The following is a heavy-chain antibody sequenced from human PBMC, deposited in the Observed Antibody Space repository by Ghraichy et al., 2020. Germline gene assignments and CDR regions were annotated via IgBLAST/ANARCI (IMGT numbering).Heavy chain of an antibody. V-gene: IGHV3-48*02. Sequence: GGSLRLSCAASGFTFSSYSMNWVRQAPGKGLEWVSYISSSSSTIYYADSVKGRFTISRDNAKNSLYLQMNSLRDEDTAVYYCARVWGTYCGGDCYEGHDYWGQGTLVTVSS. CDR1: GFTFSSYS. D-gene: IGHD2-21*02. CDR3: ARVWGTYCGGDCYEGHDY. CDR2: ISSSSSTI. J-gene: IGHJ4*02.